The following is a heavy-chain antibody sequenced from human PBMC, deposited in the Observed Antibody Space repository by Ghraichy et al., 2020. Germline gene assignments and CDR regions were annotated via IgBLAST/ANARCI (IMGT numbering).Heavy chain of an antibody. CDR2: ISRSSVYI. Sequence: GGSLRLAGEPYRSHFSGNGMNWVRQAPGNGQEWVSSISRSSVYIYYTDSVQGRFTISRDNAKNSLFLQMNSLRAEDTAVYYCARDRGESYYPEFESWGRGTPVTVSS. D-gene: IGHD1-26*01. CDR1: RSHFSGNG. CDR3: ARDRGESYYPEFES. V-gene: IGHV3-21*01. J-gene: IGHJ1*01.